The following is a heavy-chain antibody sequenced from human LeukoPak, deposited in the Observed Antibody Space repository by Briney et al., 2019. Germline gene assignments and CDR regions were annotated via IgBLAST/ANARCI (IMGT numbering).Heavy chain of an antibody. D-gene: IGHD2-2*01. CDR1: GYTFTSYD. V-gene: IGHV1-8*01. CDR3: ARGVGRRSYQLLFRHYYYGMDV. CDR2: MYPNSGNT. J-gene: IGHJ6*02. Sequence: ASVKVSCKASGYTFTSYDINWVRQATGQGLEWMGWMYPNSGNTDYAQKFQGRVTMTRNTSISTAYMELSSLRSEDTAVYYCARGVGRRSYQLLFRHYYYGMDVWGQGTTVTVSS.